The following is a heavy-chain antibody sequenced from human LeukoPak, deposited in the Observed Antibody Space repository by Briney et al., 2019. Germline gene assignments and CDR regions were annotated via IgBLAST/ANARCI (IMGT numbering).Heavy chain of an antibody. V-gene: IGHV4-30-4*01. CDR3: ARGDYYYDSSGYAAPYYFDY. CDR2: INYSGST. J-gene: IGHJ4*02. CDR1: GGSINSGEYY. D-gene: IGHD3-22*01. Sequence: SETLSLTCTVSGGSINSGEYYWTWIRQPPGKGLEYIGYINYSGSTYYNPSLKSRVTISIDTSKNQFSLKLSSVTAADTAVYYCARGDYYYDSSGYAAPYYFDYWGQGTLVTVSS.